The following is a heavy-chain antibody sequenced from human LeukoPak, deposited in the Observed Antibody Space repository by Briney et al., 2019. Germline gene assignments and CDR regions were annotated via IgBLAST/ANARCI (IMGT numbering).Heavy chain of an antibody. D-gene: IGHD2-15*01. J-gene: IGHJ6*02. CDR1: GGTFSSYA. CDR3: ARDHVTYCSGGSCYLTYYYYGMDV. Sequence: SVKVSCKASGGTFSSYAISWVRQAPGQGLEWMGGIIPIFGTANYAQKFQGRVTITADESTSTAYMELGSLRSEDTAVYYCARDHVTYCSGGSCYLTYYYYGMDVWGQGTTVTVSS. CDR2: IIPIFGTA. V-gene: IGHV1-69*13.